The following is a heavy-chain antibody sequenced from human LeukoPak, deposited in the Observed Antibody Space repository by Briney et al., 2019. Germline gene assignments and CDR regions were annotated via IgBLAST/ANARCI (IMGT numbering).Heavy chain of an antibody. CDR2: IYHSGNT. CDR1: GGSISNKY. D-gene: IGHD3-10*01. Sequence: PSETLSLTCTVSGGSISNKYWSWIRQPPGKGLEWIGYIYHSGNTNYNPSLKSRVTVSVDTSKDQFSLKLTSVTAADTAVYYCARTYYYGSGRYFDYWGQGTLVTVSS. J-gene: IGHJ4*02. V-gene: IGHV4-59*01. CDR3: ARTYYYGSGRYFDY.